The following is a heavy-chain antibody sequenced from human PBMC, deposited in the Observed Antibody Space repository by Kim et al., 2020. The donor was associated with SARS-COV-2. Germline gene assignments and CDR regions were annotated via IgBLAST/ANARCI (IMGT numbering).Heavy chain of an antibody. CDR1: GFTFSSYS. CDR3: AREDPIFRDGMDV. D-gene: IGHD3-10*01. CDR2: ISSSSYI. Sequence: GGSLRLSCAASGFTFSSYSMNWVRQAPGKGLEWVSSISSSSYIYYADSVKGRFTISRDNAKNSLYLQMNSLRAEDTAVYYCAREDPIFRDGMDVWGQGTTVTVSS. V-gene: IGHV3-21*01. J-gene: IGHJ6*02.